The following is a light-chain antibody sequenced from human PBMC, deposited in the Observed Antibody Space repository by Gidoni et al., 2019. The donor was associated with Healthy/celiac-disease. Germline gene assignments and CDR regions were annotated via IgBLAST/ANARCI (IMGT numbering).Light chain of an antibody. CDR1: SSDVGSYNL. CDR2: EGS. CDR3: CSYAGSSTWV. Sequence: QSARTQPASVSGSPGQSITISCPGTSSDVGSYNLVSWYQQHPGKAPKLMIYEGSKRPSGVSNRFSGSKSGNTASLTISGLQAEDEADYYCCSYAGSSTWVFGGGTKLTVL. J-gene: IGLJ3*02. V-gene: IGLV2-23*01.